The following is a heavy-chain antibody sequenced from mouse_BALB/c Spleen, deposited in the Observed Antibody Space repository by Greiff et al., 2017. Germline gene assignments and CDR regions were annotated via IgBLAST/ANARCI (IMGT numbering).Heavy chain of an antibody. CDR2: IYPGGGYT. V-gene: IGHV1-63*02. D-gene: IGHD2-4*01. J-gene: IGHJ4*01. Sequence: VKLQESGAELVRPGTSVKISCKASGYTFTNYWLGWVKQRPGHGLEWIGDIYPGGGYTNYNEKFKGKATLTADTSSSTAYMQLSSLTSEDSAVYFCARPPYDHEAMDYWGQGTSVTVSS. CDR3: ARPPYDHEAMDY. CDR1: GYTFTNYW.